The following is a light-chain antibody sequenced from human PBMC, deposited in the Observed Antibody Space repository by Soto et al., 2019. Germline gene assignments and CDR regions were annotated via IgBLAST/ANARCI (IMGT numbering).Light chain of an antibody. CDR1: QNINNY. Sequence: DIQMTQSPSSLSASVGDRVTITCRASQNINNYLAWYQQKPGNAPKLLIYAASTLQSVVPSRFSGGGSGTDFTLTISSLQPEDVATYYCQKYNNGPPATFGPGTKV. J-gene: IGKJ3*01. V-gene: IGKV1-27*01. CDR3: QKYNNGPPAT. CDR2: AAS.